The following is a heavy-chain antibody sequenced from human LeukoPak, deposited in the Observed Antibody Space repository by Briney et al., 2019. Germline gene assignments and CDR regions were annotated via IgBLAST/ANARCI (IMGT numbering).Heavy chain of an antibody. CDR1: GGSISSGSYY. V-gene: IGHV4-61*02. D-gene: IGHD3-22*01. CDR3: ARGDYYDSSGYPI. CDR2: IYTSGST. J-gene: IGHJ4*02. Sequence: SETLSLTCTASGGSISSGSYYWSWIRQPAGKGLEWIGRIYTSGSTNYNPSLKSRVTISVDTSKNQFSLKLSSVTAADTAVYYCARGDYYDSSGYPIWGQGTLVTVSS.